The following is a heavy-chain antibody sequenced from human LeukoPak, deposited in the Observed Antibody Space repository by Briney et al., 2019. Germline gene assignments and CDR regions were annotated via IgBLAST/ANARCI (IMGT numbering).Heavy chain of an antibody. CDR1: GGTFGSYA. Sequence: SVKVSCKASGGTFGSYAISWVRQAPGQGLEWLGGIIPIFGTANFAQKFQGRVTITAHESTSTAYMELSSLRSEDTAVYYCPSRSYDFWSGPYYYCYYMDVWGKGTTVTVSS. CDR2: IIPIFGTA. CDR3: PSRSYDFWSGPYYYCYYMDV. J-gene: IGHJ6*03. D-gene: IGHD3-3*01. V-gene: IGHV1-69*01.